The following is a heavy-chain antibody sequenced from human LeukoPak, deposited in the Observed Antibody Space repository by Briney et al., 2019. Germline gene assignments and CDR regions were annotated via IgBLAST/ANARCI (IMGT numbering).Heavy chain of an antibody. CDR2: ISHSGAGT. J-gene: IGHJ6*02. Sequence: PGGSLRLSCSASGFTFSSYGIIWVRHAPGKGLELVSTISHSGAGTSYADSVKGRFTISRDNSKNTLYLQMNSLRAEDTASYYCTKTRMDVWGQGTTVTVSS. V-gene: IGHV3-23*01. CDR3: TKTRMDV. CDR1: GFTFSSYG.